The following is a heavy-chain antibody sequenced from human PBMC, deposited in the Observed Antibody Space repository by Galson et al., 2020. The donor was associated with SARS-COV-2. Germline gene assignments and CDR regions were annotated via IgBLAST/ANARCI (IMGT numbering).Heavy chain of an antibody. CDR3: AKVAVAGTGDYWYFDL. Sequence: GESRKISCAGSGFTFSSYSMSWVRQAPGKGLEWVSSISRSSTYIYYADSVKGRFTISRDNARNSLYLQMNSLRGEDTAVYFCAKVAVAGTGDYWYFDLWGRGTLVTVSS. J-gene: IGHJ2*01. D-gene: IGHD6-19*01. V-gene: IGHV3-21*01. CDR1: GFTFSSYS. CDR2: ISRSSTYI.